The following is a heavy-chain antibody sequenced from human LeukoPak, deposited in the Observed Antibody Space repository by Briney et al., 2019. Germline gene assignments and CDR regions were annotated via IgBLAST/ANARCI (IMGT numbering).Heavy chain of an antibody. CDR3: ARMTIFGVVTLYYTDV. D-gene: IGHD3-3*01. Sequence: PGGSLRLSCAASGSTFSSYGMNWVRQAPGKGLEWVSFISSRSTTIYYADSVKGRFTISRDNAKNSLYLQMNSLRAEDTAVYYCARMTIFGVVTLYYTDVWGKGTTVTVSS. V-gene: IGHV3-48*04. CDR1: GSTFSSYG. J-gene: IGHJ6*03. CDR2: ISSRSTTI.